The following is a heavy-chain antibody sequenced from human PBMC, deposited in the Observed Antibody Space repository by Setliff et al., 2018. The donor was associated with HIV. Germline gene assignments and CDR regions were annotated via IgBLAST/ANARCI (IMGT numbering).Heavy chain of an antibody. D-gene: IGHD1-26*01. CDR2: VYSSGST. J-gene: IGHJ6*03. CDR1: GGSIGIRSYF. Sequence: PSETLSLTCTVSGGSIGIRSYFWGWIRQPPGKGLEWIGSVYSSGSTYYNPSLKSRVTVSVDTSKDQFSLRLSSVTVADTAVYYCARIVRWELVATSTFFYYYMDVWGKGTTVTVSS. CDR3: ARIVRWELVATSTFFYYYMDV. V-gene: IGHV4-39*01.